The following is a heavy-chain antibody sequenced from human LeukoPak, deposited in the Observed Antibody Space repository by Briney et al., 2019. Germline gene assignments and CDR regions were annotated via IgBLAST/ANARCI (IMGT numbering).Heavy chain of an antibody. CDR1: GGTFISYA. D-gene: IGHD3-22*01. V-gene: IGHV1-69*01. CDR2: IIPIFGTA. J-gene: IGHJ3*02. Sequence: GASVKVSCKASGGTFISYAISWVRQAPGQGLEWMGGIIPIFGTANYAQKFQGRVTITADESTSTAYMELSSLRSEDTAVYYCARELAYYYDSSGQDAFDIWGQGTMVTVSS. CDR3: ARELAYYYDSSGQDAFDI.